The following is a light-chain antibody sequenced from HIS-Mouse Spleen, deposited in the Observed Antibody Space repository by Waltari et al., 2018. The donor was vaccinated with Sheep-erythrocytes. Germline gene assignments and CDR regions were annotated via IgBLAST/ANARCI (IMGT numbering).Light chain of an antibody. CDR1: SSDGGSYNL. J-gene: IGLJ3*02. CDR3: CSYAGSSTPWV. Sequence: QSALTQPASVSGSPGQSITISCTGTSSDGGSYNLVALYHQHPAKAPKLMIYEGSKRPSGVSNRFSGSKSGNTASLTISGLQAEDEADYYCCSYAGSSTPWVFGGGTKLTVL. V-gene: IGLV2-23*01. CDR2: EGS.